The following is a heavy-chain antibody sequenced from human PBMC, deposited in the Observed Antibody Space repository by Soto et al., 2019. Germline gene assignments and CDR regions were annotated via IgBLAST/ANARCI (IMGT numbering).Heavy chain of an antibody. D-gene: IGHD6-13*01. Sequence: SETLCLTYTVSGDSISSNNYYWGWIRQHPGTGLEWIGSIYYTGSTYYSPSLKGRLIISVDTSKNQFSLKLTSVTAADMAMYYCARPKTIGAAAGKGWFDPWGQGTLVTVSS. CDR1: GDSISSNNYY. CDR2: IYYTGST. CDR3: ARPKTIGAAAGKGWFDP. J-gene: IGHJ5*02. V-gene: IGHV4-39*01.